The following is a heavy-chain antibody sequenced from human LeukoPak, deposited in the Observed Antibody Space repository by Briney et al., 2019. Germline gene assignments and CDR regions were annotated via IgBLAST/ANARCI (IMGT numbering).Heavy chain of an antibody. J-gene: IGHJ3*02. CDR2: ISGSGGST. CDR3: AKDISGWYGSFAFDI. CDR1: GFTFSSYA. V-gene: IGHV3-23*01. Sequence: GGSLRLSCAAPGFTFSSYAMSWVRQAPGKGLEWVSAISGSGGSTYYADSVKGRFTISRDNSKNTLYLQMNSLRAEDTAVYYCAKDISGWYGSFAFDIWGQGTMVTVSS. D-gene: IGHD6-19*01.